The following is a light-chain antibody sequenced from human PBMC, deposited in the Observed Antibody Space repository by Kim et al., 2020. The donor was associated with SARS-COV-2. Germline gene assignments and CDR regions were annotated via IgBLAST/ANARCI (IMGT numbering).Light chain of an antibody. CDR3: QVWGSSSDQWV. CDR1: NMGGKK. Sequence: APGKTAMITCGGTNMGGKKGHGYRRKPGQAPVVVICYDIGRPSGIPGRFSGSNSGNTATLTISGVEAGGEADYYCQVWGSSSDQWVFGGGTQLTVL. CDR2: YDI. V-gene: IGLV3-21*04. J-gene: IGLJ3*02.